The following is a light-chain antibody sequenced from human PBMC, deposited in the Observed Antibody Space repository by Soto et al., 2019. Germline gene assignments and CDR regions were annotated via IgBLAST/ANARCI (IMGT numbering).Light chain of an antibody. V-gene: IGLV2-14*03. CDR1: SSDVGAYNY. Sequence: QSALTQPASVSGSPGQSITISCTGTSSDVGAYNYVSWYQHHPGKAPKIMIYDVSNRPSGVSVRFSGSKSANTASLTISGLQAEDEADYYCSSFRSSSTSYVFGTGTKVTVL. CDR2: DVS. CDR3: SSFRSSSTSYV. J-gene: IGLJ1*01.